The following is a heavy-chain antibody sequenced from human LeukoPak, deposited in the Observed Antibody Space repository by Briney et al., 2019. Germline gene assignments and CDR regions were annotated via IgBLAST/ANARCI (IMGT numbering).Heavy chain of an antibody. J-gene: IGHJ4*02. V-gene: IGHV3-9*01. CDR1: GFTFDDYA. CDR3: AKDMDKWFGELLADY. D-gene: IGHD3-10*01. Sequence: PGRSLRLSCAASGFTFDDYAMHWVRQAPGKGLEWVSGISWNSGRIGYADSVKGRFTISRDNAKNSLYLQMNSLRAEDTALYYCAKDMDKWFGELLADYWGQGTLVTVSS. CDR2: ISWNSGRI.